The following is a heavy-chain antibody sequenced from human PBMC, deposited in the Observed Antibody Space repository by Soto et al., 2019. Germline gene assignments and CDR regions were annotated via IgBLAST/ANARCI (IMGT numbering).Heavy chain of an antibody. Sequence: QVQLVQSGAEVKKPGASVKVSCKASGYIFTDYYMHWVRQAPGQGLEWMGWIKPNSGDTKYAQKFQDRVTMTRDTSISTADMELSRLRSDDTAVYYWHRGVDRGEPCDLWCQRSLVIASS. CDR1: GYIFTDYY. D-gene: IGHD5-12*01. CDR3: HRGVDRGEPCDL. V-gene: IGHV1-2*02. J-gene: IGHJ5*02. CDR2: IKPNSGDT.